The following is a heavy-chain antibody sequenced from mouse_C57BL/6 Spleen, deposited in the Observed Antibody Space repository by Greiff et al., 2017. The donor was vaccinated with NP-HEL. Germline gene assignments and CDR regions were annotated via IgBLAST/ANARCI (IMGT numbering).Heavy chain of an antibody. Sequence: LMESGPGLVKPSQTVFLTCTVTGISITTGNYRWSWIRQFPGNKLEWIGYIYYSGTITYNPSLTSRTTITRDTPKNQFFLEMNSLTAEDTATYYCAREGDGYYWYFDVWGTGTTVTVSS. J-gene: IGHJ1*03. V-gene: IGHV3-5*01. CDR3: AREGDGYYWYFDV. D-gene: IGHD2-3*01. CDR1: GISITTGNYR. CDR2: IYYSGTI.